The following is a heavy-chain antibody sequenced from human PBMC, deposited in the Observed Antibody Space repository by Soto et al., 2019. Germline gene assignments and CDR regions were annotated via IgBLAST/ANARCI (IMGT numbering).Heavy chain of an antibody. CDR2: IIPIFGTA. D-gene: IGHD6-13*01. CDR1: GGAVSSYA. J-gene: IGHJ5*02. CDR3: ARDHGKAAAGTFWFDP. V-gene: IGHV1-69*13. Sequence: GASVKVSCKASGGAVSSYAISWVRQAPGQGLEWMGGIIPIFGTANYAQKFQGRVTITADESTSTAYMELSSLRSEVTAVYYCARDHGKAAAGTFWFDPRGQGPLVTVSS.